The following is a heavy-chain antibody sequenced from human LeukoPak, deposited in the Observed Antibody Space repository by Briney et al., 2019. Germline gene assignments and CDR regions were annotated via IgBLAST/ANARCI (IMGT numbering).Heavy chain of an antibody. V-gene: IGHV4-59*12. Sequence: SETLSLTCTVSGGSISSYYWSWIRQPPGKGLEWIGYIYYSGSTNYNPSLKSRVTMSVDTSKNQFSLKLSSVTAADTAVYYCARDSSDYDFWSGSMGHYYYYMDVWGKGTTVTVSS. CDR1: GGSISSYY. CDR3: ARDSSDYDFWSGSMGHYYYYMDV. D-gene: IGHD3-3*01. CDR2: IYYSGST. J-gene: IGHJ6*03.